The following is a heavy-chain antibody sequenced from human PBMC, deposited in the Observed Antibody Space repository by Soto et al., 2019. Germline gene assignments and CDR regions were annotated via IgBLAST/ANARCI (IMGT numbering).Heavy chain of an antibody. Sequence: GGSLRLSCAASGFTFSSYGMHWVRQAPGKGLEWVAVISYDGSNKYYADSVKGRFTISRDNSKNTLYLQMNSLRAEDTAVYYCAKDISPGYIGPYYWGQGTLVTVSS. CDR2: ISYDGSNK. CDR1: GFTFSSYG. J-gene: IGHJ4*02. D-gene: IGHD5-12*01. V-gene: IGHV3-30*18. CDR3: AKDISPGYIGPYY.